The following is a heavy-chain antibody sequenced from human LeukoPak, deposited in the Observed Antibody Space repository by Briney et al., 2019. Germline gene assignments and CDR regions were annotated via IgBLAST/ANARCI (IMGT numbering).Heavy chain of an antibody. J-gene: IGHJ4*02. Sequence: ESGPTLVEPTQTLTLTCTFSGFSLYTGGVGVGWVRQPPGKALEWLALIYSNGDKRYTPSLKSGLTIAKDPSTNQVFLTMTHMDPVDTATYYCAHKLDYSGLDYWGQGTLVTVSS. CDR1: GFSLYTGGVG. CDR2: IYSNGDK. V-gene: IGHV2-5*01. CDR3: AHKLDYSGLDY. D-gene: IGHD4-23*01.